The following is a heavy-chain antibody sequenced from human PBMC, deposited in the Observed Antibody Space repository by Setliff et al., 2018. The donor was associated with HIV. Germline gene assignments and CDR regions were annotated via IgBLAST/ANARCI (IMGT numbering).Heavy chain of an antibody. CDR3: ARGTLTQNDPFDY. CDR1: GFTFTSNW. V-gene: IGHV3-7*03. CDR2: INEDGSTK. J-gene: IGHJ4*02. Sequence: LRLSCAASGFTFTSNWMSWVRQAPGKGLEWVANINEDGSTKYYVDSVEGRFTISRDNAKTTLYLRMDSLRAEGTAVYYCARGTLTQNDPFDYWGQGTLDTVSS.